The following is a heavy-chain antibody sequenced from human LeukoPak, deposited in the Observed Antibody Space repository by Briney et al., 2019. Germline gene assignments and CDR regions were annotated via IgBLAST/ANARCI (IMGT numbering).Heavy chain of an antibody. Sequence: SETLSLTRTVSGGSISRYYWSWIRQPPGKGLEWVGYIYYSGSTNYNRSLKSRVTISVDTSKNQFSLKLSSVTAADTAVYYCARGYSYGEIDYWGQGTLVTVSS. D-gene: IGHD5-18*01. CDR1: GGSISRYY. CDR3: ARGYSYGEIDY. V-gene: IGHV4-59*01. J-gene: IGHJ4*02. CDR2: IYYSGST.